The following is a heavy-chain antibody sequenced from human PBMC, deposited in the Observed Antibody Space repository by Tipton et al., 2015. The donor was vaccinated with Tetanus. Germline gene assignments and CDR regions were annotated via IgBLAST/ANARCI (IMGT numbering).Heavy chain of an antibody. J-gene: IGHJ1*01. CDR2: ISSDGSGT. D-gene: IGHD3-3*02. CDR1: GFTFSSYW. CDR3: ASEDSFKMSF. V-gene: IGHV3-74*01. Sequence: SLRLSCAASGFTFSSYWMHWVRQAPGKGLVWVSRISSDGSGTNYADSVKGRFTISRDNAKNTLYLQMNSLRAEDAAVYYCASEDSFKMSFWGQGAPVTVSS.